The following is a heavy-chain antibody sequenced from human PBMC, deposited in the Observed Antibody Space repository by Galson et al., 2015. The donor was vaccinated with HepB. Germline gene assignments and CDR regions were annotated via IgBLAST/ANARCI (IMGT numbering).Heavy chain of an antibody. J-gene: IGHJ4*02. CDR2: IYHSGST. D-gene: IGHD2-21*01. Sequence: LSLTCAVYGGSLSGYYWSWTRQPPGKGLEWIGEIYHSGSTKYNPSLKGRVTISLDTSKNQFFLKLTSVTAADTAVYYYARNLVHSDFDYWGQGTLVTVSS. CDR3: ARNLVHSDFDY. CDR1: GGSLSGYY. V-gene: IGHV4-34*01.